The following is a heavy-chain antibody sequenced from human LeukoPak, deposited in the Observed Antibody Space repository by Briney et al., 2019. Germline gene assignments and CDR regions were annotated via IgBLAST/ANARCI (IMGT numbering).Heavy chain of an antibody. J-gene: IGHJ5*02. CDR3: ARGDCSSTSCYGPIWFDP. V-gene: IGHV1-46*01. CDR1: GYTFTSYY. CDR2: INPSGGST. Sequence: ASVKVCCKASGYTFTSYYMHWVRQAPGQGLEWMGIINPSGGSTSYAQKFQGRVTMTRDTSTSTVYMELSSLRSDDTAVYYCARGDCSSTSCYGPIWFDPWGQGTLVTVSS. D-gene: IGHD2-2*01.